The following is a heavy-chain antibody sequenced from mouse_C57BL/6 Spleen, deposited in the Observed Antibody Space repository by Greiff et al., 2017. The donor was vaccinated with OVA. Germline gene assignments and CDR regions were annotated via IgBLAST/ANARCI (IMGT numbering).Heavy chain of an antibody. CDR3: ARSGRHYFDY. Sequence: VQLQQPGAELVMPGASVKLSCKASGYTFTSYWMHWVKQRPGQGLEWIGEIDPSDSYTNYNQKFKGKSTLTEDKSSSTAYMQLSSLTSEDSAVYYCARSGRHYFDYWGQGTTLTVSS. D-gene: IGHD1-1*01. CDR2: IDPSDSYT. V-gene: IGHV1-69*01. J-gene: IGHJ2*01. CDR1: GYTFTSYW.